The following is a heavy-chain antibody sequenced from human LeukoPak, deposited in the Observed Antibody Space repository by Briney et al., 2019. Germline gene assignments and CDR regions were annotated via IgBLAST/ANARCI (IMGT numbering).Heavy chain of an antibody. CDR1: GFTFNNYA. CDR3: AKGLALPRPHCFDS. V-gene: IGHV3-23*01. J-gene: IGHJ4*02. CDR2: ISGSGGTT. D-gene: IGHD1-26*01. Sequence: GGSLRLSCAASGFTFNNYAMSWVRQAPGKGPEWLSAISGSGGTTYSADSVKGRFTISRDNSKNTLFLQMNGLGAEDTAIYYCAKGLALPRPHCFDSWGQGILVTVSS.